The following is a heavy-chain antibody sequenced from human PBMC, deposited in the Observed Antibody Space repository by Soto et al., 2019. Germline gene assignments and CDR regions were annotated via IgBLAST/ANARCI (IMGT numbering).Heavy chain of an antibody. CDR3: ARNMDYYYGRGSGNGHGV. V-gene: IGHV1-2*02. CDR1: GYTFTAYY. D-gene: IGHD3-10*02. Sequence: QVQLVQSGAEVKEPGDSVRVSCEASGYTFTAYYIHWVLQAPGQGLEWMGWINPKFGDTTYAQDFQGRGSMTRDMSISTVYMELSILTSDDTAIYYCARNMDYYYGRGSGNGHGVWGQGTTVTVFS. CDR2: INPKFGDT. J-gene: IGHJ6*02.